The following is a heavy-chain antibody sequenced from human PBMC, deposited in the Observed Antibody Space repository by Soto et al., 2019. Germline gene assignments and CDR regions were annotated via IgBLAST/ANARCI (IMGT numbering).Heavy chain of an antibody. CDR1: GGTFSSYA. Sequence: QVQLVQSGAEVKKPGSSVKVSCRASGGTFSSYAISWVRQAPGQGLEWIGGIIPMFGTSNYAEKFQGRVTITADKSTSTVYMEVGSLRSEHTAFYYCARDIGLCSLDYWGLGTLVTVSS. D-gene: IGHD1-26*01. J-gene: IGHJ4*02. CDR3: ARDIGLCSLDY. V-gene: IGHV1-69*06. CDR2: IIPMFGTS.